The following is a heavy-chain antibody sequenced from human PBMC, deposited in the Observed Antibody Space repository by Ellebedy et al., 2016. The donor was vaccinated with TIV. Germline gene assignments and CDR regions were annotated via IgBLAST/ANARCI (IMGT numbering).Heavy chain of an antibody. CDR3: ARGLTSPGGPRDY. CDR1: GGSFSGYY. V-gene: IGHV4-34*01. Sequence: SETLSLXXAVYGGSFSGYYWSWIRQPPGKGLEWIGEINHSGSTNYNPSLKSRVTISVDTSKNQFSLKLSSVTAADTAVYYCARGLTSPGGPRDYWGQGTLVTVSS. CDR2: INHSGST. D-gene: IGHD1-14*01. J-gene: IGHJ4*02.